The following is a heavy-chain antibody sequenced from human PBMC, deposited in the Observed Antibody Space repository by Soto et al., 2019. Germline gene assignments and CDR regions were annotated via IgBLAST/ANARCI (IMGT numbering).Heavy chain of an antibody. CDR2: ISGSGGST. Sequence: EVQLLESGGGLVQPGGSLRLSCAASGFTFSSYAMSWVRQAPGKGLEWVSAISGSGGSTYYADSVKGRFTISRDNSKNTLYLQMNSVRAEDTAVYYCAKDLTSSHWSGYSTRNYYGMDVWGQGTTVTVSS. CDR3: AKDLTSSHWSGYSTRNYYGMDV. D-gene: IGHD3-3*01. V-gene: IGHV3-23*01. J-gene: IGHJ6*02. CDR1: GFTFSSYA.